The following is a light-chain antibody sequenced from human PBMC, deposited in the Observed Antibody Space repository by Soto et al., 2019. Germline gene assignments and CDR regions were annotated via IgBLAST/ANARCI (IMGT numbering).Light chain of an antibody. J-gene: IGKJ1*01. V-gene: IGKV3-15*01. CDR1: QSVSSN. CDR3: QQYGSLSWT. CDR2: GAS. Sequence: EIVMTQSPATLSVSPGERATLFCRASQSVSSNLAWYQQKPGQAPRLLIYGASTRATGIPARFSGSGSGTDFTLTISRLEPEDFAVYYCQQYGSLSWTFGQGTNVDIK.